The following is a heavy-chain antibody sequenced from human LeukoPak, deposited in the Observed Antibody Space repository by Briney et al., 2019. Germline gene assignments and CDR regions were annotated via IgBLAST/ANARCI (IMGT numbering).Heavy chain of an antibody. CDR2: INPSGGST. V-gene: IGHV1-46*01. CDR1: GYTFTSYY. D-gene: IGHD3-10*01. J-gene: IGHJ4*02. Sequence: GASVKVSCKASGYTFTSYYMHWVRQAPGQGREWMGIINPSGGSTSYAQKFQGRVTMTRDTSTSTVYMELSSLRSEDTAVYYCASRGAHTYYYDYWGQGTLVTVSS. CDR3: ASRGAHTYYYDY.